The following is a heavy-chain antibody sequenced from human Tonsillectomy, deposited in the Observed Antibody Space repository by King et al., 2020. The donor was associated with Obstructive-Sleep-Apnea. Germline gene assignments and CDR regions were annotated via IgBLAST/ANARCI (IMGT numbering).Heavy chain of an antibody. J-gene: IGHJ4*02. CDR2: VYSSGST. CDR3: ARVPIKYSSGFK. CDR1: GGSISSSGYY. Sequence: QLQESGPGLVKPSETLSLTCTVSGGSISSSGYYWGWIRQPPGKGLEWIGTVYSSGSTYYNPSLKSRVTISADTSKNQFSLNLSSVTAADTAVYYCARVPIKYSSGFKRGPGTLVTVSS. V-gene: IGHV4-39*07. D-gene: IGHD6-25*01.